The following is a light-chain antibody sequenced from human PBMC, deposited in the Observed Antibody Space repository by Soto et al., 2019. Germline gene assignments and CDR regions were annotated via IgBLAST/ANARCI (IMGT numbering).Light chain of an antibody. V-gene: IGKV3D-15*01. CDR2: SAS. J-gene: IGKJ1*01. CDR3: HQYNEWPRGT. Sequence: DILMTQSPATVSVSLGDSVSLSCRANESISDNLAWYQQKPGQPPILLIYSASTRAPGIPARVSGGGSGTQFSLTISSLHSEDFALYYCHQYNEWPRGTFGPGTKVEV. CDR1: ESISDN.